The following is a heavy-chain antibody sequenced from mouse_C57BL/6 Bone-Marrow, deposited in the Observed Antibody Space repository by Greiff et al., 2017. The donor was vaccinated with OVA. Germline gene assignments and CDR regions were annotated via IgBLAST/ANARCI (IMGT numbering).Heavy chain of an antibody. CDR1: GYTFTSYW. CDR2: IYPSDSET. Sequence: QVQLQQPGAELVRPGSSVKLSCKASGYTFTSYWMDWVKQRPGQGLEWIGNIYPSDSETHYNQKFKDKATLTVDKSSSTAYMQLSSLTSADAAVYYCARLYYDLAYWGQGTLVTVSA. CDR3: ARLYYDLAY. D-gene: IGHD2-4*01. V-gene: IGHV1-61*01. J-gene: IGHJ3*01.